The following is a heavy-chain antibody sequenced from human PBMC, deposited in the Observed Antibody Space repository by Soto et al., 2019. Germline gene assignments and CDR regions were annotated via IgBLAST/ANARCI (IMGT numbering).Heavy chain of an antibody. CDR2: INSDGSST. J-gene: IGHJ4*02. CDR1: GFTFSSYW. CDR3: ARSRDSGRPY. D-gene: IGHD6-19*01. Sequence: GGSLRLSCAASGFTFSSYWMHWVRQAPGEGLVWVSRINSDGSSTRYADSVKGRFTISRDNAKNTLYLQMNSLRAEDTAVYYCARSRDSGRPYCGQGTLVTVSS. V-gene: IGHV3-74*01.